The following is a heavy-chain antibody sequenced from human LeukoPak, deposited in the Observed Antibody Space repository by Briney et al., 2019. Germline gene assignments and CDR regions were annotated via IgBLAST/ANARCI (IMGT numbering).Heavy chain of an antibody. D-gene: IGHD6-25*01. CDR2: INPSGGST. Sequence: ASVKVSCKASGYTFTSYYMHWVRQAPGQGLEWMGIINPSGGSTSYAQKFQGRVTMTRDTSISTAYMELSRLRSDDTAVYYCASRGYHDAFDIWGQGTMVTVSS. CDR1: GYTFTSYY. CDR3: ASRGYHDAFDI. V-gene: IGHV1-46*01. J-gene: IGHJ3*02.